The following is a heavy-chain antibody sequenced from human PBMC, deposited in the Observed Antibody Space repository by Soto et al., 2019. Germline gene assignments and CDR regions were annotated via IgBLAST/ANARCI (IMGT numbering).Heavy chain of an antibody. CDR3: ARGVYASSSTYYYGLDV. V-gene: IGHV1-69*13. CDR1: GGTFSSYA. CDR2: IIPIFDTA. Sequence: GASVKVSCKASGGTFSSYAITWLRQAPGQGLEWMGGIIPIFDTANYAQIFQGRVTISADESTSTAYMELSSLRSEDTAVYFCARGVYASSSTYYYGLDVWGQGTTVTVSS. J-gene: IGHJ6*02. D-gene: IGHD6-6*01.